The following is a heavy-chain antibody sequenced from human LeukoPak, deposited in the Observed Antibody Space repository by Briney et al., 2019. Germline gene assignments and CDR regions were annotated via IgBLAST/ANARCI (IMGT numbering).Heavy chain of an antibody. CDR2: IIPIFGTA. CDR3: AKSYDISRFYPY. J-gene: IGHJ4*02. V-gene: IGHV1-69*13. D-gene: IGHD3-22*01. Sequence: ASVKVSCKASGGTFSSYAISWVRQAPGQGLEWMGGIIPIFGTANYAQKFQGRVTITADESTSTAYMELSSLRSEDTAVYYCAKSYDISRFYPYWGQGTLVTVSS. CDR1: GGTFSSYA.